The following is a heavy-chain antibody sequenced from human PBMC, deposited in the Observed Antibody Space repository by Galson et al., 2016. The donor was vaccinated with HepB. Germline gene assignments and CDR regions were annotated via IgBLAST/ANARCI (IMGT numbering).Heavy chain of an antibody. Sequence: SVKVSCKASGGTFSXYAISWVRQAPXXGLXWMGGIIPIFGTANYAQKFQGRVMITADESTSTAYMELSSLRSEDTAVYYCSTNLGYRSGGSCYLSGGMGVWGQGTTVTVSS. J-gene: IGHJ6*02. CDR1: GGTFSXYA. V-gene: IGHV1-69*13. CDR2: IIPIFGTA. D-gene: IGHD2-15*01. CDR3: STNLGYRSGGSCYLSGGMGV.